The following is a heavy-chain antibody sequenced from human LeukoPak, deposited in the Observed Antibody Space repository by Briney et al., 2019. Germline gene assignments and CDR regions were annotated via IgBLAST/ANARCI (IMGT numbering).Heavy chain of an antibody. J-gene: IGHJ4*02. V-gene: IGHV3-7*01. CDR2: IKQDGSEK. D-gene: IGHD2-8*02. CDR3: ARVLRGGFDY. Sequence: GGSLRLSCAASGFRFSSYWMSWVRQAPGKGLEWVANIKQDGSEKSYVDSVKGRLTTSRDNAKNALYLQMNSLRAEDTVVYYCARVLRGGFDYWGQGTLVTVSS. CDR1: GFRFSSYW.